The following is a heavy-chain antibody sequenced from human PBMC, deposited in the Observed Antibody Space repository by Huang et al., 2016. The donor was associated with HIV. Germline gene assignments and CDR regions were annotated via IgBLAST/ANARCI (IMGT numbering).Heavy chain of an antibody. J-gene: IGHJ3*01. CDR3: ARDPYYSNRWKRNDASFL. V-gene: IGHV1-18*01. CDR2: IGSDSRDT. CDR1: GYDFGSYG. D-gene: IGHD4-4*01. Sequence: QVQLVQSGGEVMQPGASVRVSCKASGYDFGSYGMSWVRQAPGQGLEWLGWIGSDSRDTSSAQKVQGRVTMTTDTSTTTTYMELRSLRSDDTAMYYCARDPYYSNRWKRNDASFLWGQGTMITVSS.